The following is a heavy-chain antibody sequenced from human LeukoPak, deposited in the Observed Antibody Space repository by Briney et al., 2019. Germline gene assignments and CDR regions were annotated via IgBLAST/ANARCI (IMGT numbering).Heavy chain of an antibody. CDR3: ARRWNYGRNYYIDV. J-gene: IGHJ6*03. Sequence: TSETLSLTCAVYGGSFSNYYWSWIRQPPGKGLEWIGEINDSGRINYNPSLMSRVTVSVDTSKNQFSLRLTSVTATDTAVYYCARRWNYGRNYYIDVWGNGATVRVSS. CDR2: INDSGRI. CDR1: GGSFSNYY. D-gene: IGHD1-7*01. V-gene: IGHV4-34*01.